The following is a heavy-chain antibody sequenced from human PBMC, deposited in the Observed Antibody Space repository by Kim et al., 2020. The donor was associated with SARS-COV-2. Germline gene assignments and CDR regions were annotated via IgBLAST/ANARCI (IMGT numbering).Heavy chain of an antibody. Sequence: GGSLRLSCAASGFTFSSYGMHWVRQAPGKGLEWVAVISYDGSNKYYADSVKGRFTISRDNSKNTLYLQMNSLRAEDTAVYYCAKDPVRLITGAAAVDYWGQGTLVTVSS. CDR1: GFTFSSYG. CDR2: ISYDGSNK. J-gene: IGHJ4*02. D-gene: IGHD1-20*01. CDR3: AKDPVRLITGAAAVDY. V-gene: IGHV3-30*18.